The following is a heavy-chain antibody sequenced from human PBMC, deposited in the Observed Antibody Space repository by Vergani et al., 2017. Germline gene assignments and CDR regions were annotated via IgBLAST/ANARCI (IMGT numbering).Heavy chain of an antibody. D-gene: IGHD3-16*01. J-gene: IGHJ5*02. V-gene: IGHV4-4*07. CDR1: GGSISSYY. CDR3: AGGDFIAAFNWFDP. CDR2: IYTSGST. Sequence: QVQLQESGPGLVKPSETLSLTCTVSGGSISSYYWSWIRQPAGKGLEWIGRIYTSGSTNYNPSLKSRVTMSVDTSKNQFSLKLSSVTAADTAVYYCAGGDFIAAFNWFDPWGQGTLVTVSS.